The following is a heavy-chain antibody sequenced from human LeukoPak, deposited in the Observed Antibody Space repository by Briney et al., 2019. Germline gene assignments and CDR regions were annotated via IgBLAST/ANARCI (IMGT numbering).Heavy chain of an antibody. J-gene: IGHJ6*03. CDR3: ASPPPTVTYYYMDV. D-gene: IGHD4-17*01. Sequence: GGSLRLSCAASGFTFSSYSMHWVRQAPGKGLEWVSSISSSSSYIYYADSVKGRFTISRDNAKNSLYLQMNSLRAEDTAVYYCASPPPTVTYYYMDVWGKGTTVTVSS. V-gene: IGHV3-21*01. CDR2: ISSSSSYI. CDR1: GFTFSSYS.